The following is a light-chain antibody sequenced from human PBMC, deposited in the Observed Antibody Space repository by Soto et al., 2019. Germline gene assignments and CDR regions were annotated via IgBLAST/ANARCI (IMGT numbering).Light chain of an antibody. CDR1: QPIKTW. CDR3: QQAASFPFT. J-gene: IGKJ3*01. Sequence: DIQLTQSPASVSAAVGDRINISCRASQPIKTWLAWYQQKPGKGPKLLSYTASTLETGVPSRFSGSGSGTDFTLTLSSLQPEDAAIYSCQQAASFPFTFGPGAKV. V-gene: IGKV1-12*02. CDR2: TAS.